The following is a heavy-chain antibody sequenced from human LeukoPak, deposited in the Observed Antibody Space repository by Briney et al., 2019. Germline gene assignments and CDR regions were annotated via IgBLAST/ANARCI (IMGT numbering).Heavy chain of an antibody. Sequence: GGSLRLSCAASGFTFSSYWMSWVRQAPGKGLEWVANIKQDGSEKNYVDSVKGRFTISRDNAKNSLELQMNSLRDEDTAVYYCARAGGYASSWACWGQGTLVTVSS. V-gene: IGHV3-7*01. CDR2: IKQDGSEK. J-gene: IGHJ4*02. CDR1: GFTFSSYW. CDR3: ARAGGYASSWAC. D-gene: IGHD5-12*01.